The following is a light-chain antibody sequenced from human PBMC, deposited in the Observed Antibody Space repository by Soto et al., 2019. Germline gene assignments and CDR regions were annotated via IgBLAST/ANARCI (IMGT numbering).Light chain of an antibody. J-gene: IGLJ1*01. V-gene: IGLV2-14*01. CDR2: DVS. Sequence: QSALAQPASLSGSPGPSLTISCPGNRSDSCGYNYVSWYQQHPGKASKLMIYDVSNRLSGVSNRFSGSKSGNTASLTISWLQAEDEADYYCSSYTSSSTYVFGTGTKVTVL. CDR3: SSYTSSSTYV. CDR1: RSDSCGYNY.